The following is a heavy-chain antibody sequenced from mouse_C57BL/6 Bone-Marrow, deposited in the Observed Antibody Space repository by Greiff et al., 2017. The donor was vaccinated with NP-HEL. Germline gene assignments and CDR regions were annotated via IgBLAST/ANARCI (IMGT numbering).Heavy chain of an antibody. CDR3: ARDGMGTAGAMDY. J-gene: IGHJ4*01. D-gene: IGHD3-3*01. V-gene: IGHV7-1*01. CDR2: SRNKANDYTT. CDR1: GFTFSDFY. Sequence: EVKLVESGGGLVQSGRSLRLSCATSGFTFSDFYMEWVRQAPGKGLEWIAASRNKANDYTTEYSASVKGRFIVSRDTSQSILYLQMNALRAEDTAIYYCARDGMGTAGAMDYWGQGTSVTVSS.